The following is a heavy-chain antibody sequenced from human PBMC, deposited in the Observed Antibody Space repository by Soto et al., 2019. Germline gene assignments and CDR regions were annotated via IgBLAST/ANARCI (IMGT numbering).Heavy chain of an antibody. V-gene: IGHV3-30*18. D-gene: IGHD5-18*01. Sequence: QVQLVESGGGVVQPGRSLRLSCAASGFTFSTYGMHWVRQAPGKGLEWVEVISYDGSNKYYADSVKGRFTISRDKSKNTLYLQMSSQRAEDTAVYYCAKGFSYSVIDYWGQGTLVTVSS. CDR2: ISYDGSNK. J-gene: IGHJ4*02. CDR3: AKGFSYSVIDY. CDR1: GFTFSTYG.